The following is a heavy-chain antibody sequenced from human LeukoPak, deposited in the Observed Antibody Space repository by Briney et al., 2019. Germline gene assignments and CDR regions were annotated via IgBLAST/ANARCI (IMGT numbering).Heavy chain of an antibody. Sequence: PGGSLRLSCAASGFTFSSYSMNWVRQAPGKGLEWVSSISSSGSYIYYADSVKGRFTISRDNAKNSLYLQMNSLRAEDTAVYYCSRDGRYCSSTSCYTGIRNWFDPWGQGTLVTVSS. CDR3: SRDGRYCSSTSCYTGIRNWFDP. CDR1: GFTFSSYS. J-gene: IGHJ5*02. D-gene: IGHD2-2*02. CDR2: ISSSGSYI. V-gene: IGHV3-21*01.